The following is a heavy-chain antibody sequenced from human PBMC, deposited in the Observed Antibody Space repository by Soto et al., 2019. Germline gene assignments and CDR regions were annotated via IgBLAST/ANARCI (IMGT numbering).Heavy chain of an antibody. Sequence: EVQLLESGAGLVQPGGSLRLSCAASGFTFSSYAMSWVRQAPGKGLEWVSAISGSGGSTYYADSVKGRFTISRDNSKNTLYLQMNSLRAEDTAVYYCAKYSSGWYHPFDYWGQGTLVTVSS. D-gene: IGHD6-19*01. J-gene: IGHJ4*02. CDR1: GFTFSSYA. V-gene: IGHV3-23*01. CDR2: ISGSGGST. CDR3: AKYSSGWYHPFDY.